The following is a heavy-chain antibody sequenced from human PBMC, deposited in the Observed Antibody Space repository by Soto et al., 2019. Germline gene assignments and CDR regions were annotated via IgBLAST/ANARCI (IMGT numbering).Heavy chain of an antibody. CDR2: ITINGNT. CDR3: ARETGENWNYEAH. CDR1: GAYISDFS. D-gene: IGHD1-7*01. Sequence: SGTLALTCRVSGAYISDFSWGWIRQPAGKGLEWIGRITINGNTQKNPSFKSRVTMSIETSRNHFSLNLQSATAADTALYYCARETGENWNYEAHWGPGTLLTVSS. J-gene: IGHJ1*01. V-gene: IGHV4-4*07.